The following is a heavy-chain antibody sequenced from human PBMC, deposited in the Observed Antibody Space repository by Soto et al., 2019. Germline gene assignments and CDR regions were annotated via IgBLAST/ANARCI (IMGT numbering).Heavy chain of an antibody. CDR3: ARGVIH. J-gene: IGHJ4*02. CDR2: LYYSGST. Sequence: QVPLQDAGPGLVKPSQTLALTWTFPGGSLRRGGYYRGWDRPNPGEGLEGNGDLYYSGSTYFNPFLKSRVTISAGTSKTLSSLKLSSVTAAATAVYYCARGVIHWGQGTLVTVSS. V-gene: IGHV4-31*02. CDR1: GGSLRRGGYY. D-gene: IGHD2-21*01.